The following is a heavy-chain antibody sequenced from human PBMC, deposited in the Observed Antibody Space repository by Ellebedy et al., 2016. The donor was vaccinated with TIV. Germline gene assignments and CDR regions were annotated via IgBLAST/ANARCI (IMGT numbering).Heavy chain of an antibody. J-gene: IGHJ4*02. V-gene: IGHV4-59*01. Sequence: SETLSLTCTVSGGSIRTFYWNWIRQPPGKGLEWIGYVYYTGTTNYNPSLRSRVSISVDTSENQFSLNLNSVTAADTAVYFCARADWTYDILTGYSPNRFDYWGQGTLVSVSS. D-gene: IGHD3-9*01. CDR1: GGSIRTFY. CDR2: VYYTGTT. CDR3: ARADWTYDILTGYSPNRFDY.